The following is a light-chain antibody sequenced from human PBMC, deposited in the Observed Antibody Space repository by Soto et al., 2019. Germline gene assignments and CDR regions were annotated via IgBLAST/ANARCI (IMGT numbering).Light chain of an antibody. Sequence: EILLTQSPATLSLSPWEIATLSCRASQSVSTYLAWYQQKPGQAPRLLIYDASNRATGIPARFSGSGSATDFTLTISSLEPEDFAVYYCQQRSSWITFGQGTRLEIK. J-gene: IGKJ5*01. CDR3: QQRSSWIT. CDR1: QSVSTY. CDR2: DAS. V-gene: IGKV3-11*01.